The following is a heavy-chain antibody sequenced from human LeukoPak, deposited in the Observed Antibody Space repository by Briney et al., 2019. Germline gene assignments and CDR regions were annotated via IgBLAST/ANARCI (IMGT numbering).Heavy chain of an antibody. D-gene: IGHD6-19*01. CDR2: LSGNGDYT. CDR1: GFTFSSYA. CDR3: ARDDRSSGWYVVDY. J-gene: IGHJ4*02. Sequence: GETLRLSCAASGFTFSSYAMNWVRQAPGKGLEWVSALSGNGDYTYYADSVKGRFTISRDNAKNSLYLQMNSLRAEDTAVYYCARDDRSSGWYVVDYWGQGTLVTVSS. V-gene: IGHV3-21*01.